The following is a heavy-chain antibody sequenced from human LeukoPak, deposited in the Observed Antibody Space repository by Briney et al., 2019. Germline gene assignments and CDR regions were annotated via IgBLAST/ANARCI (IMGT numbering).Heavy chain of an antibody. J-gene: IGHJ4*02. CDR2: IYHSGST. CDR1: GGSISSGGYS. Sequence: PSQTLSLPCAVSGGSISSGGYSWSWIRQPPGKGLEWIGYIYHSGSTYYNPSLKSRVTISVDRSKNQFSLKLSSVTAADTAVYYCARGRAAAGTFDYWGQGTLVTVSS. D-gene: IGHD6-13*01. V-gene: IGHV4-30-2*01. CDR3: ARGRAAAGTFDY.